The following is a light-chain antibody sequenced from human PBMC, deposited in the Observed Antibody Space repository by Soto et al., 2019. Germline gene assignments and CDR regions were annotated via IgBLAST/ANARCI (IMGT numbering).Light chain of an antibody. CDR1: SGHSNYA. Sequence: QTVVTQSPSASASLGASVRLTCTLSSGHSNYAIAWHQQQPEKGPRFLIKLNSDGSHIKGDGIPDRFSGSRSGAERYLTISSLQSEDEADYYCQTWGTGIHVVFGGGTKLTVL. CDR2: LNSDGSH. J-gene: IGLJ2*01. V-gene: IGLV4-69*01. CDR3: QTWGTGIHVV.